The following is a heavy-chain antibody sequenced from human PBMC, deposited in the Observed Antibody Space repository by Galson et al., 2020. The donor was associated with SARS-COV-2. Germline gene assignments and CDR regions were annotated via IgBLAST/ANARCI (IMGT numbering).Heavy chain of an antibody. D-gene: IGHD4-17*01. CDR2: IYHSGST. V-gene: IGHV4-30-2*01. CDR1: GGSISSGGYS. Sequence: SETLSLTCAVSGGSISSGGYSWSWIRQPPGKGLEWIGYIYHSGSTYYNPSLKSRVTISVDRSKNQFSLKLSSVTAADAAVYYCAREGVGYGDPGGGYYYYGMDVWGQGTTVTVSS. CDR3: AREGVGYGDPGGGYYYYGMDV. J-gene: IGHJ6*02.